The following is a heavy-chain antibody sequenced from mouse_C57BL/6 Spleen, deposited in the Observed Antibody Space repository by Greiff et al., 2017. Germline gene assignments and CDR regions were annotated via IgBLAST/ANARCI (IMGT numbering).Heavy chain of an antibody. CDR1: GYTFTSYW. J-gene: IGHJ4*01. D-gene: IGHD4-1*01. V-gene: IGHV1-64*01. CDR2: IHPTSGST. Sequence: QVQLQQPGAELVKPGASVKLSCKASGYTFTSYWMHWVKQRPGQGLEWIGMIHPTSGSTTYNEKFKSKATLTVDKSSSTAYMQLSSLTSEDSAVYYCARPSSGTGGYYAMDYWGQGTSVTVSS. CDR3: ARPSSGTGGYYAMDY.